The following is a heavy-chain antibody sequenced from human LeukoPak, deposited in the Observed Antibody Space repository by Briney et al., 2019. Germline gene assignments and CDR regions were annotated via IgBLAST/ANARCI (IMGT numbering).Heavy chain of an antibody. CDR1: GFTFSRYS. V-gene: IGHV3-21*01. D-gene: IGHD3-10*01. J-gene: IGHJ4*02. CDR3: ARDDDYFGSGSYSPFEN. CDR2: ISSSSSYI. Sequence: GGSLRLSCAASGFTFSRYSMNWVRQAPGKGLEWVSYISSSSSYIYYADSAKGRFTISRDNAQKSLYLQMNSLRAEDTAVYYCARDDDYFGSGSYSPFENWGQGTLVTVSS.